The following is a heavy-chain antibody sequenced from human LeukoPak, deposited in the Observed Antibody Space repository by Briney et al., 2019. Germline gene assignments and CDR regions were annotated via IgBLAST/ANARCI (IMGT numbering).Heavy chain of an antibody. V-gene: IGHV4-4*07. CDR3: ARGSIVVVPEDGMDV. J-gene: IGHJ6*02. CDR2: IYTSGST. Sequence: SETLSLTCTVSGGPISSYYWSWIRQPAGKGLEWIGRIYTSGSTNYNPSLKSRVTMSVDTSKNQFSLKLSSVTAADTAVYYCARGSIVVVPEDGMDVWGQGTTVTVSS. D-gene: IGHD2-2*01. CDR1: GGPISSYY.